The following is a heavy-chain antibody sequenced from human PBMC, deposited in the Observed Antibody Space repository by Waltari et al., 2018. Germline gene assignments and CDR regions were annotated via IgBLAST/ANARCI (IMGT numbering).Heavy chain of an antibody. CDR2: ISSSSSTI. Sequence: EVQLVESGGGLVQPGGSLRLSCAASGFTFSSYSMNWVRQAPGRGLEWVSYISSSSSTIYYADSVKGRFTISRDNAKNSLYLQMNSLRAEDTAVYYCARVDLSGDAFDIWGQGTMVTVSS. J-gene: IGHJ3*02. CDR1: GFTFSSYS. V-gene: IGHV3-48*04. CDR3: ARVDLSGDAFDI.